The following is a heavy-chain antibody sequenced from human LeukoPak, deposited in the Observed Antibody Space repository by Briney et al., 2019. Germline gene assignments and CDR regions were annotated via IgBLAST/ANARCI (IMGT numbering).Heavy chain of an antibody. CDR3: AGLWFGVRDWFDP. CDR2: IYYSGST. D-gene: IGHD3-10*01. V-gene: IGHV4-59*08. CDR1: GGSISSYY. Sequence: PSETLSLTCTVSGGSISSYYWSWIRQPPGKGREWIGYIYYSGSTNYSPSLKSRVTISVDTSKNQSSLNLSSVTAADTAVYYCAGLWFGVRDWFDPWGQGTLVTVSS. J-gene: IGHJ5*02.